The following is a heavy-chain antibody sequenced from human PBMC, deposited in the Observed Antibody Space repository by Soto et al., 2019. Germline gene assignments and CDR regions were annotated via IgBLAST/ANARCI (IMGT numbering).Heavy chain of an antibody. V-gene: IGHV4-59*01. CDR3: ARVCYDSSGYYRLGAHYWYFDL. D-gene: IGHD3-22*01. CDR2: IYYSGST. J-gene: IGHJ2*01. Sequence: PSETLSLTCTVSGGSISSYYWSWIRQPPGKGLEWIGYIYYSGSTNYNPSLKSRVTISVDTSKNQFSLKLSSVTAADTAVYYCARVCYDSSGYYRLGAHYWYFDLWGRGTLVTVSS. CDR1: GGSISSYY.